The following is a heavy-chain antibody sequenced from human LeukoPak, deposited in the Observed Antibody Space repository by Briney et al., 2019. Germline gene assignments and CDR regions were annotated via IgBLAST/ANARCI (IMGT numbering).Heavy chain of an antibody. J-gene: IGHJ4*02. Sequence: SETPSLTCAVSGGSISSSNWWSWVRPPPGKGLEWIGEIYHSGSTNYNPSLKSRVTISVDKSKNQFSLKLSSVTAADTAVYYCARGHDILTGYSPLDYWGQGTLVTVSS. CDR1: GGSISSSNW. V-gene: IGHV4-4*02. CDR3: ARGHDILTGYSPLDY. CDR2: IYHSGST. D-gene: IGHD3-9*01.